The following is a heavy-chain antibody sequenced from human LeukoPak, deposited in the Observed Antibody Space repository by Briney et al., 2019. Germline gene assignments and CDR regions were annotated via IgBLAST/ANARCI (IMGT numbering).Heavy chain of an antibody. CDR3: ARDFASSGRTDAFDI. Sequence: GSLRLSCSASGFPFSSYEMKWVRQAPGKGLEWVSYISSSGSTIYYADSVKGRFTISRDNAKNSLYLQMNSLRAEDTAVYYCARDFASSGRTDAFDIWGQGTMVTVSS. J-gene: IGHJ3*02. CDR2: ISSSGSTI. D-gene: IGHD3-22*01. V-gene: IGHV3-48*03. CDR1: GFPFSSYE.